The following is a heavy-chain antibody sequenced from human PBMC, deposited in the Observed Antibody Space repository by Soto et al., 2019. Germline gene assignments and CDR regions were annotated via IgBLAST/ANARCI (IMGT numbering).Heavy chain of an antibody. CDR2: IFYSGTT. D-gene: IGHD5-18*01. Sequence: SETLSLTCTVSGGSISSGGYYWSWIRQHPGKGLEWIGYIFYSGTTYYNPSLKSRVTISVDTSKNQFSLKLSSVTAADTAVYYCASICSGAYTYGSYYYGMDVSGQGTTVTVSS. CDR3: ASICSGAYTYGSYYYGMDV. V-gene: IGHV4-31*03. J-gene: IGHJ6*02. CDR1: GGSISSGGYY.